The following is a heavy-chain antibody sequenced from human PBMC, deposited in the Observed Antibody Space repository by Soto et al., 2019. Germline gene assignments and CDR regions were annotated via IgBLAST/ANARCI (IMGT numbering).Heavy chain of an antibody. CDR1: GFSFSGYA. V-gene: IGHV3-30*18. CDR3: AKTTMLGTYDY. J-gene: IGHJ4*02. CDR2: ISCDGSEK. Sequence: GGSLRLSCAAFGFSFSGYAMHWVRQAPGTGLEWVALISCDGSEKYYLDSVKGRFTVSRDNSGNTLYLQMSSLRVDDTAVYYCAKTTMLGTYDYWSQGTLVTAPQ. D-gene: IGHD3-10*01.